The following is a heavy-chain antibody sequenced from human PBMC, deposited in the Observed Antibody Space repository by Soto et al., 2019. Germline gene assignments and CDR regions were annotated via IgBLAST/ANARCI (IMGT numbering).Heavy chain of an antibody. CDR2: IIPIFGTA. CDR1: GGTFSSYA. V-gene: IGHV1-69*13. J-gene: IGHJ6*02. Sequence: ASVKVSCKASGGTFSSYAISWVRQAPGQGLEWMGGIIPIFGTANYAQKIQGRVTITADESTSTAYMEMSSLRSEDTAVYYCARWVLGGTIPAATADYYYGMDVWGQGTTVTVSS. D-gene: IGHD2-2*01. CDR3: ARWVLGGTIPAATADYYYGMDV.